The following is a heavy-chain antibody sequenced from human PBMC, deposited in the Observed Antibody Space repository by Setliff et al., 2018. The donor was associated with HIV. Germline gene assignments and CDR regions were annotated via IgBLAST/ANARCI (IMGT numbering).Heavy chain of an antibody. CDR3: VSSWGNSSGWTIDY. J-gene: IGHJ4*02. CDR2: INWNGVTT. V-gene: IGHV3-20*04. D-gene: IGHD6-19*01. Sequence: GGSLRLSCAASGFTVDNYGMSWVRQSPGKGLECVSTINWNGVTTYYADSVKGRFTISRDNAKNSLYLQMNSLRAEEDTALYYCVSSWGNSSGWTIDYWGQGTLVTVSS. CDR1: GFTVDNYG.